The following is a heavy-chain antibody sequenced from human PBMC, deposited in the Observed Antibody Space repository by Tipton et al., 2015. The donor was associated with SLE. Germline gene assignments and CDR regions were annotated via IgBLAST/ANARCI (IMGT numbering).Heavy chain of an antibody. D-gene: IGHD3-22*01. J-gene: IGHJ4*02. CDR2: VYDIEFT. CDR1: GASISSYY. V-gene: IGHV4-59*01. Sequence: TLSLTCTVSGASISSYYWSWIRQPPGKGLEWIGYVYDIEFTNYNPSLKSRVTISLDMSKNQFSLKLSSVTAADTAVYYCARGGTYHDSSGNIDYWGQGTLVTASS. CDR3: ARGGTYHDSSGNIDY.